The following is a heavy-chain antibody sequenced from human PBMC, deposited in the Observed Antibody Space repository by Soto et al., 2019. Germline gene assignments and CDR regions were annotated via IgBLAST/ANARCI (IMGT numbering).Heavy chain of an antibody. V-gene: IGHV4-61*01. J-gene: IGHJ4*02. CDR1: GASVSSTNY. CDR3: ARGRFPSVAGRGPLGY. CDR2: FHYSLNT. Sequence: PSETLSLTCAVSGASVSSTNYWSWIRQSPGQGLEWIGYFHYSLNTNYNPSLKSRVIISVDTSKNQFSLKLSSVTAADTAVYYCARGRFPSVAGRGPLGYWGQGTLVTVSS. D-gene: IGHD6-19*01.